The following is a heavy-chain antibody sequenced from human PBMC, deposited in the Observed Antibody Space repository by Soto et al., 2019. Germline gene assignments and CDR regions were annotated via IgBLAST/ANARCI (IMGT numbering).Heavy chain of an antibody. J-gene: IGHJ4*02. CDR3: ARVGSSGWYQDY. CDR2: IFYTGST. CDR1: GGSISGHY. D-gene: IGHD6-19*01. Sequence: SETPSLTCTVSGGSISGHYWIWIRQSPGKGLEWIGYIFYTGSTNYNPSLKSRVTLSVDTSKNQFSLRLSSVTAADTAVYYCARVGSSGWYQDYWGQGTLVTVSS. V-gene: IGHV4-59*11.